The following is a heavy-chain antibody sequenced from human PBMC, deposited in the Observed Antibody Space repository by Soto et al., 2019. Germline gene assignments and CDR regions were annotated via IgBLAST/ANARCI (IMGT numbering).Heavy chain of an antibody. CDR3: ARGTVYDL. CDR1: GGSFSGYY. CDR2: INHSGST. J-gene: IGHJ4*02. V-gene: IGHV4-34*01. D-gene: IGHD1-20*01. Sequence: KPSETLSLTCAVYGGSFSGYYWSWIRQPPGKGLEWIGEINHSGSTNYNPSLKSRVTISVDTSKNQFSLKLSSVTAADTAVYYCARGTVYDLWGQGTLVSVPS.